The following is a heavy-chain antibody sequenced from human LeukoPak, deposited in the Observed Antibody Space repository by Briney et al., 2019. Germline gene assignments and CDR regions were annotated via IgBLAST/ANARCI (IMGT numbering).Heavy chain of an antibody. CDR2: INHSGST. CDR1: GGSFSSYY. V-gene: IGHV4-34*01. CDR3: ASRNYDYVWGSYRYSDY. J-gene: IGHJ4*02. Sequence: SETLSLTCTVSGGSFSSYYWSWIRQPPGKALEWVGEINHSGSTNYNPYLKSRVTISVDTPKNQFSLKLSSVTAADTAVYYCASRNYDYVWGSYRYSDYWGQGTLVTVSS. D-gene: IGHD3-16*02.